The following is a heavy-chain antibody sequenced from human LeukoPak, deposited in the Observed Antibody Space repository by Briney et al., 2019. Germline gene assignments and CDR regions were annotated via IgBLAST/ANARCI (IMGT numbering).Heavy chain of an antibody. CDR1: GFTFSSYA. Sequence: QTGGSLRLSCAASGFTFSSYAMHWVRQAPGKGLEWVSGISWNSGSIGYADSVKGRFTISRDNSKNTLYLQMNSLRAEDTAVYYCARDGARPRGDYFDYWGQGTLVTVSS. V-gene: IGHV3-9*01. CDR2: ISWNSGSI. J-gene: IGHJ4*02. CDR3: ARDGARPRGDYFDY.